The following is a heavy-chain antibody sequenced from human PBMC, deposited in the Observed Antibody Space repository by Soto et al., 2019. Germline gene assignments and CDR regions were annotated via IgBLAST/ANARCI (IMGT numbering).Heavy chain of an antibody. CDR1: VFSFDDYA. CDR2: ISWNSCSI. CDR3: AKDMGSRWYLDIRYYYGMDV. D-gene: IGHD6-13*01. J-gene: IGHJ6*02. V-gene: IGHV3-9*01. Sequence: GGSLRLSCAASVFSFDDYAMHWVRQSPGKGLEWVSGISWNSCSIGYADSVKGRFTISRDNAKNSLYLQMNSLRAEDTALYYCAKDMGSRWYLDIRYYYGMDVWGLGTTVTVSS.